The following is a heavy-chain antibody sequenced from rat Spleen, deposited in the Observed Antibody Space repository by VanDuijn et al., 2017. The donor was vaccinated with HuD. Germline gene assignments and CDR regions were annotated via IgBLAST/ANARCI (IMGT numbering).Heavy chain of an antibody. J-gene: IGHJ2*01. D-gene: IGHD1-10*01. CDR2: ISYDGSST. Sequence: EVQLVESGGGLVQPGRSMKLSCAASGFTFSNYDMAWVRQAPTKGLEWVASISYDGSSTYYRDSVKGRFTISRDNAKSTLYLQMGSLRSDDTATYYCTRGGNYDYDHWGQGLMVTVSS. CDR3: TRGGNYDYDH. V-gene: IGHV5-20*01. CDR1: GFTFSNYD.